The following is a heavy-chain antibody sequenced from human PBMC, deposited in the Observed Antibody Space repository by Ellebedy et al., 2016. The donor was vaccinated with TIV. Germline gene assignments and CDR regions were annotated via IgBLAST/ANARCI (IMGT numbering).Heavy chain of an antibody. V-gene: IGHV3-33*05. CDR2: ISSDGSET. Sequence: LSLTCAASGFTFSSYGFHWVRQAPGKGLEWVAFISSDGSETYYGDSVKGRFTISRDSSRNTVYLQMNNLRADDTAVYYCARVFISYFFDYWGQGTLVTVSS. CDR3: ARVFISYFFDY. D-gene: IGHD2-2*01. J-gene: IGHJ4*02. CDR1: GFTFSSYG.